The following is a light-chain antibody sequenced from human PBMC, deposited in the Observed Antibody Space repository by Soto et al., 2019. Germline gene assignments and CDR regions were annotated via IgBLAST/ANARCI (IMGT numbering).Light chain of an antibody. CDR3: QQTYSTPPT. CDR2: SAS. J-gene: IGKJ1*01. Sequence: DIQMTQSASSLSASLGDRVSIPCRARQNIPAFLNWYQQKPEKAPELLIFSASSLQSGVPSRFSGSGSGTDFTLTIGSLQREDFATYFCQQTYSTPPTFGQGTRVEI. V-gene: IGKV1-39*01. CDR1: QNIPAF.